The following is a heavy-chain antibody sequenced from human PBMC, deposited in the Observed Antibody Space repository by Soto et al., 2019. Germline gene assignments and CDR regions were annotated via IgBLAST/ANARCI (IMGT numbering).Heavy chain of an antibody. CDR2: IYYSGST. V-gene: IGHV4-30-4*01. D-gene: IGHD4-17*01. CDR3: ARAKAADYGVFDY. CDR1: GGSISSGDYY. Sequence: QVQLQESGPGLVKPSQTLSLTCTVSGGSISSGDYYWSWIRHPPGKGLEWIGYIYYSGSTYYNPSLKSRVTISVDTSKNQCSLKLSSVTAADTAVYYCARAKAADYGVFDYWGQGTLVTVSS. J-gene: IGHJ4*02.